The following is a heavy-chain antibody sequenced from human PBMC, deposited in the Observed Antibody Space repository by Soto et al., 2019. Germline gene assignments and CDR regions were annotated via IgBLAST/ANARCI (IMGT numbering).Heavy chain of an antibody. J-gene: IGHJ4*02. Sequence: VQLVESGGGLVQPGGSLRLSCAASGFTFSGYWMHWVRQAPGKGLVWVSRIDGDGSRTNYADSVKGRFTISRDNAKNTLYLQMNSLRAEDTAVYYGARELASYNDYWGQGTLVTVSS. CDR2: IDGDGSRT. D-gene: IGHD1-1*01. V-gene: IGHV3-74*01. CDR1: GFTFSGYW. CDR3: ARELASYNDY.